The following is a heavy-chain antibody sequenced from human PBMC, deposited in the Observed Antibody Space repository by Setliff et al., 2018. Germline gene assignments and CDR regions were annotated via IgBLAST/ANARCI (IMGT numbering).Heavy chain of an antibody. V-gene: IGHV1-18*01. J-gene: IGHJ6*03. CDR1: GSIFNTFG. CDR2: ISPYNGDT. Sequence: GASVKVSCKASGSIFNTFGISWMRRAPGQGLEWIGWISPYNGDTKYAQNLQGRVTLTTDTSTSTAYVEVRSLRSDDTAVYYCARSPPNRGVGQGHHMDVWGKGTTVTVSS. D-gene: IGHD1-26*01. CDR3: ARSPPNRGVGQGHHMDV.